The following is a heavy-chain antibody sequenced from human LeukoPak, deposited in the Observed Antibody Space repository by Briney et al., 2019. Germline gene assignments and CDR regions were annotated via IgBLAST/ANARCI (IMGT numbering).Heavy chain of an antibody. V-gene: IGHV3-30*04. CDR2: ISYDGCNK. D-gene: IGHD2-2*01. CDR1: GFTFSSYA. CDR3: AREDAPYCSSTSCYYYYGIGV. J-gene: IGHJ6*04. Sequence: GRSLRLSCAASGFTFSSYAMHWVRLAPATGREGVAVISYDGCNKYYADSVKGRFTISRDTSKTPLYLQMNSLRAEDTAVYYCAREDAPYCSSTSCYYYYGIGVWGNGTTVTVGS.